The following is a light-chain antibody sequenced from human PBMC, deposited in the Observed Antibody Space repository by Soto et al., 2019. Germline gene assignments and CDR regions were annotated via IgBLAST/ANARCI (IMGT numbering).Light chain of an antibody. CDR1: SSNIGADYD. Sequence: QSLLTQPPSVSGAPGQRVTISCTGSSSNIGADYDVHWYQHLPGKAPKLLIYGNSNRPSGVPERFSGSKSGTSASLAVTGLQAEDEADYYCQSYDSSLSVVVFGAGTKLTVL. CDR3: QSYDSSLSVVV. CDR2: GNS. V-gene: IGLV1-40*01. J-gene: IGLJ2*01.